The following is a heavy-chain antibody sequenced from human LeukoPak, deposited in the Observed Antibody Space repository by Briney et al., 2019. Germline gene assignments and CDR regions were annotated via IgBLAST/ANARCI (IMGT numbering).Heavy chain of an antibody. CDR1: GFTFNNFA. Sequence: HTGGSLRLSFTPFGFTFNNFAMSWVRPVPGRGLEWVSAISSSDGSTFYAASVKGRFTISRDNSKNTLFLQMNSLGVDDTAVYYCAKLVAVTGSDDYWGRGTLVTVSS. V-gene: IGHV3-23*01. J-gene: IGHJ4*02. CDR2: ISSSDGST. CDR3: AKLVAVTGSDDY. D-gene: IGHD6-19*01.